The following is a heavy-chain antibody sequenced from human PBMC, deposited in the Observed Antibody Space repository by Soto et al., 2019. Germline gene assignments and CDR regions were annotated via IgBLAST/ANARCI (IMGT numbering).Heavy chain of an antibody. CDR3: ARATHYYQSGSYDNAGMDV. D-gene: IGHD3-10*01. CDR1: TYMCSNYG. CDR2: ISAYNGNT. J-gene: IGHJ6*02. V-gene: IGHV1-18*01. Sequence: QDQLVQSGAEILKPGASVKVSCKTSTYMCSNYGVSWVRQAPGQGLEWMGWISAYNGNTNYAQKLKDRVTLTTDTSTSTAYMELRSLRSDDTAMYYCARATHYYQSGSYDNAGMDVWGQGTTVTVSS.